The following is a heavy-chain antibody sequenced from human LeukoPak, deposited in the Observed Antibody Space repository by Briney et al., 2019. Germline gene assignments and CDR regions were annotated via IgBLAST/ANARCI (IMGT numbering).Heavy chain of an antibody. V-gene: IGHV1-2*02. Sequence: ASVKVSCKASGYTFTGYYMHWVRQAPGQGLEWMGWINPNSGGTNYAQKFQGRVTMTRDTSISTAYMELRSLRSDDTAYYYCARGYLPASYIEMTTIPTSFDYWGQGTLVTVSS. CDR1: GYTFTGYY. CDR2: INPNSGGT. D-gene: IGHD5-24*01. CDR3: ARGYLPASYIEMTTIPTSFDY. J-gene: IGHJ4*02.